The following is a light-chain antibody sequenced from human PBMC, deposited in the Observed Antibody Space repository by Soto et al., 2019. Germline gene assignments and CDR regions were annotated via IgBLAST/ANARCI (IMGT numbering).Light chain of an antibody. J-gene: IGKJ5*01. Sequence: ILLTQSPSSLSVSAGDRATISCRASQSVSSYLAWYQQKPGEAPRLLIYDASNRATGIPARFSGSGSGTEFTLTISSLQSEDFTVYYCQQYNDASPLTFGQRTRLEIK. CDR3: QQYNDASPLT. V-gene: IGKV3D-15*01. CDR1: QSVSSY. CDR2: DAS.